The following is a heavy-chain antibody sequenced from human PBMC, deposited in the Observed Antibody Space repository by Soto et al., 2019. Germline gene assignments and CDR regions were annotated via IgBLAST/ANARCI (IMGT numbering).Heavy chain of an antibody. J-gene: IGHJ4*02. Sequence: SDTLSLTCTVSGCTIDSCYWSWVRQPPGKGLEWIGYIYKSGTTNYNPSLKSRVTISIDTSKNQFSLKVRSVTAADTAVYYCARMGCAGDCFTHTDSWGQGTPVT. V-gene: IGHV4-59*07. CDR1: GCTIDSCY. D-gene: IGHD2-21*02. CDR3: ARMGCAGDCFTHTDS. CDR2: IYKSGTT.